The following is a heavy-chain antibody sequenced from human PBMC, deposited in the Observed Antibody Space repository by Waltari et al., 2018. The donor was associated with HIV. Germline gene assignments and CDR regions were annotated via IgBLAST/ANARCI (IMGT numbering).Heavy chain of an antibody. J-gene: IGHJ4*02. Sequence: RLSCAASGFTFSSYEMNWVRQAPGKGLEWVSYISSGDSTVYYADSVQGRFTISRDNAKNSLYLQMNSLRAEDTAVYYCAREGYYDSSAYYYLDYWGQGTLVTVSS. CDR2: ISSGDSTV. CDR3: AREGYYDSSAYYYLDY. CDR1: GFTFSSYE. V-gene: IGHV3-48*03. D-gene: IGHD3-22*01.